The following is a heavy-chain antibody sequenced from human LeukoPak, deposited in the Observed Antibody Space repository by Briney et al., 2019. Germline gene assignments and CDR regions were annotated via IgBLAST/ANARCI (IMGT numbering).Heavy chain of an antibody. V-gene: IGHV6-1*01. J-gene: IGHJ5*02. CDR3: ARGGSSWYFIWFDP. CDR2: TYYKSKWYN. Sequence: SQTLSLTCAISGDSVSSNSAAWNCITQSPSRGLEGLGRTYYKSKWYNDYAASVKSRITINPDTSKNQFSLQLNSVTPEDTAVYYCARGGSSWYFIWFDPWGQGTLVTVSS. D-gene: IGHD6-13*01. CDR1: GDSVSSNSAA.